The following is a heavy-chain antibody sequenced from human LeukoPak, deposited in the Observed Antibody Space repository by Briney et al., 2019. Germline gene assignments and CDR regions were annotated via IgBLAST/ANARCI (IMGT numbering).Heavy chain of an antibody. CDR2: ISGSGGST. Sequence: GGSLRLSCAASGFTVSSNYMSWVRQAPGKGLEWVSAISGSGGSTYYADSVKGRFTISRDNSKNTLYLQMNSLRAEDTAVYYCAKDSDYYDRSGYYPDYWGQGTLVTVSS. J-gene: IGHJ4*02. CDR1: GFTVSSNY. CDR3: AKDSDYYDRSGYYPDY. V-gene: IGHV3-23*01. D-gene: IGHD3-22*01.